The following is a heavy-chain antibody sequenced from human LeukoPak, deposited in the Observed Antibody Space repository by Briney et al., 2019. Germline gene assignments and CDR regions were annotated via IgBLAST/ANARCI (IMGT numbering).Heavy chain of an antibody. CDR2: IYYSGST. Sequence: SETLSLTCAVSGGSISSSNWWSWVRQPPGKGLEWIGSIYYSGSTYYNPSLKSRVTISVDTSKNQFSLKLSSATAADTAVYYCARKTGYSSAVSIWGQGTMVTVSS. V-gene: IGHV4-39*01. D-gene: IGHD6-19*01. CDR1: GGSISSSNW. J-gene: IGHJ3*02. CDR3: ARKTGYSSAVSI.